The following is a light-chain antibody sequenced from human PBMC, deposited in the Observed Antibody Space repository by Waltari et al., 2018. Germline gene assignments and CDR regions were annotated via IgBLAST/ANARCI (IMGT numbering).Light chain of an antibody. CDR3: CSYAGSSTFVV. CDR1: SSDVGSDNY. Sequence: QSALTQPASVSGSPGQSITISCTGTSSDVGSDNYVAWYQQRPGKAPKLLIYEVNKRPSGASNRFSGSKSGNTASLTISGLQAEDEADYHCCSYAGSSTFVVFGGGTKVTVL. CDR2: EVN. J-gene: IGLJ3*02. V-gene: IGLV2-23*02.